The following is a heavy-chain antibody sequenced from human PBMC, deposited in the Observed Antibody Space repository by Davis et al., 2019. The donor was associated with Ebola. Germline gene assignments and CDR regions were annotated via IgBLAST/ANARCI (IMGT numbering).Heavy chain of an antibody. Sequence: GESLKISCQGSGYSFTNYWIGWVRQMPGKGLEWMGVIYPSNSNTEYSPSFQGQVTFSVDKSTSTAYLQWTSLKASDTAMYYCARLPTGYPNWFGPWGQGTLVTVST. CDR2: IYPSNSNT. D-gene: IGHD3-9*01. V-gene: IGHV5-51*01. CDR1: GYSFTNYW. CDR3: ARLPTGYPNWFGP. J-gene: IGHJ5*02.